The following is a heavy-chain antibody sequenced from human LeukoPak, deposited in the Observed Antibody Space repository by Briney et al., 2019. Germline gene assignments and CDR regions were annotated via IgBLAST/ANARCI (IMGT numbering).Heavy chain of an antibody. Sequence: ASVKVSCKASVSTFTSYGISWVRQAPGQGLEWMGWNSAYNGNTNYAQKLQGRVTMTTDTSTSTAYMELRSLRSDDTAVYYCARGWDYGDTKNRDDYWGQGTLVTVSS. D-gene: IGHD4-17*01. J-gene: IGHJ4*02. CDR3: ARGWDYGDTKNRDDY. V-gene: IGHV1-18*04. CDR1: VSTFTSYG. CDR2: NSAYNGNT.